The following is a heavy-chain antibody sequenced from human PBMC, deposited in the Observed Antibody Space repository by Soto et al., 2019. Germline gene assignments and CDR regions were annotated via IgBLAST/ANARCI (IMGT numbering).Heavy chain of an antibody. V-gene: IGHV3-23*01. CDR3: AKDLLTYFDWPPFPGL. D-gene: IGHD3-9*01. Sequence: GGSVRLSCAASGFTFSSYAMSWVRQAPGKGLEWVSAISGSGGSTYYADSVKGRFTISRDNSKNTLYLQMNSLRAEDTAVYYCAKDLLTYFDWPPFPGLWGQGTLVTVSS. J-gene: IGHJ4*02. CDR1: GFTFSSYA. CDR2: ISGSGGST.